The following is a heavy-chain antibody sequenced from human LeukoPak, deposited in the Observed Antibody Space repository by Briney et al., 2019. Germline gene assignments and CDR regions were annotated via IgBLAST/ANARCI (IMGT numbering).Heavy chain of an antibody. J-gene: IGHJ4*02. CDR3: AKDPTHYRVWDYYETIGLSY. D-gene: IGHD3-22*01. Sequence: PGGSLRLSCAASGFTFDEYGMSWVRQAQGKGLEWVSGISLNGGATGYADSVKGRFTISRDNSKNTLNLQMNSLRAEDTAVYYCAKDPTHYRVWDYYETIGLSYWGQGTLVTVSS. V-gene: IGHV3-20*04. CDR1: GFTFDEYG. CDR2: ISLNGGAT.